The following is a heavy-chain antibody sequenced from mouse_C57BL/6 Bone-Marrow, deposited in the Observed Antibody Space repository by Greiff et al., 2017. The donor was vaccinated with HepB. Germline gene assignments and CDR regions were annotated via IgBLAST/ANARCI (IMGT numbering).Heavy chain of an antibody. CDR1: GYTFTSYW. D-gene: IGHD1-1*01. CDR3: ARRGYYYGREAMDY. Sequence: VQLQQPGAELVRPGTSVKLSCKASGYTFTSYWMHWVKQRPGQGLEWIGVIDPSDSYTNYNQKFKGKATLTVDTSSSTAYMQLSSLTSEDSAVYYCARRGYYYGREAMDYRGQGTSVTVSS. V-gene: IGHV1-59*01. CDR2: IDPSDSYT. J-gene: IGHJ4*01.